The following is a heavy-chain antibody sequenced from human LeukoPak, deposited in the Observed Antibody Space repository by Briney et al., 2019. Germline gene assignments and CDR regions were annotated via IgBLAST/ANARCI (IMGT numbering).Heavy chain of an antibody. CDR3: TKGRGDSSGWRFDY. CDR2: ITGSGGST. J-gene: IGHJ4*02. Sequence: GGSLRLSCAASGFTFTNYAMTWVRQAPGKGLEWVSAITGSGGSTYYADPVKGRFTISRDNSNNTLYLQMSSLRADDTAVYYCTKGRGDSSGWRFDYWGQGTLVTVPS. CDR1: GFTFTNYA. V-gene: IGHV3-23*01. D-gene: IGHD6-19*01.